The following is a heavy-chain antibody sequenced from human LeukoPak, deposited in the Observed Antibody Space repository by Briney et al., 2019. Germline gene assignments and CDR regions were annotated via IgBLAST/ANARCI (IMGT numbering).Heavy chain of an antibody. CDR3: AKGGCSSTTCYLANP. D-gene: IGHD2-2*01. CDR1: GFTFNDYT. J-gene: IGHJ5*02. CDR2: ITGDCNYI. V-gene: IGHV3-21*01. Sequence: GGSLRLSCAASGFTFNDYTMTWVRQAPGKGLEWVSSITGDCNYIFYADSVKGRFTISRDNSKNTLYLQMNSLTAEDTALYYCAKGGCSSTTCYLANPWGQGTLVTVSS.